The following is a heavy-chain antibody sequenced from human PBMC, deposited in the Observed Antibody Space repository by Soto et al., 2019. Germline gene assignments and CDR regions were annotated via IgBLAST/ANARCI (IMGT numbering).Heavy chain of an antibody. V-gene: IGHV4-39*01. D-gene: IGHD6-13*01. Sequence: SETLSLTCTVSGGSISSSSYYWGWIRQPPGKGLEWIGSIYYSGSTYYNPSLKSRVTISVDTSKNQFSLKLSSVTAADTAVYYCGRHLQKRSSWYLDYWGKETLVTVS. CDR3: GRHLQKRSSWYLDY. CDR2: IYYSGST. CDR1: GGSISSSSYY. J-gene: IGHJ4*02.